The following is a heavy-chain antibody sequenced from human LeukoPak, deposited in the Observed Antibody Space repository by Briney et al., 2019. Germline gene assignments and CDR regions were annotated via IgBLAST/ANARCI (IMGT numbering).Heavy chain of an antibody. CDR3: ARSAPTVRGVIESIYMDV. CDR2: ISVTTRTI. J-gene: IGHJ6*03. CDR1: GFTFSTYS. Sequence: GGSLRLSCAASGFTFSTYSMNWVRQAPGKGLEWVSYISVTTRTIHYADSVKGRFTISRDNAKNSLYLQMNSLRAEDTAVYYCARSAPTVRGVIESIYMDVWGKGTTVTISS. V-gene: IGHV3-48*01. D-gene: IGHD3-10*01.